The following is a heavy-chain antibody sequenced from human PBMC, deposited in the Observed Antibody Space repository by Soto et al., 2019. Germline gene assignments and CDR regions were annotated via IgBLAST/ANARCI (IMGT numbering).Heavy chain of an antibody. Sequence: GGSLRLSCAASGFTFSSYAMHWVRQAPGKGLEWVAVISYDGSNKYYADSVKGRFTISRDNTKNTLYLQMNSLRAEDTAVYYCAKGSGSSRPYYFDFRGQGTPVTVSS. J-gene: IGHJ4*02. CDR1: GFTFSSYA. V-gene: IGHV3-30-3*01. CDR3: AKGSGSSRPYYFDF. D-gene: IGHD6-13*01. CDR2: ISYDGSNK.